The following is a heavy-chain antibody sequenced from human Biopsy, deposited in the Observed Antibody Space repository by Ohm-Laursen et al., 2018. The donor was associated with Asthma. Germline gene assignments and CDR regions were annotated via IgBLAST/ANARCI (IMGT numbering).Heavy chain of an antibody. D-gene: IGHD4-23*01. CDR1: GGSISTYY. V-gene: IGHV4-59*06. CDR3: ARGVVYGGDSYAEYFQH. CDR2: IYYSGST. J-gene: IGHJ1*01. Sequence: TLSLTCTVSGGSISTYYWSWIRQPPGKGLEWIGYIYYSGSTYYNPSLKSRVTISVDTSKNQFSLKLSSVTAADTAVYYCARGVVYGGDSYAEYFQHWGQGTLVTVSS.